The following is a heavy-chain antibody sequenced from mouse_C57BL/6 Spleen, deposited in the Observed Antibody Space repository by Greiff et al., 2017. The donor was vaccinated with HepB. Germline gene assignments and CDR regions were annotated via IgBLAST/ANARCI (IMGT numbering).Heavy chain of an antibody. J-gene: IGHJ2*01. D-gene: IGHD1-1*01. CDR2: IDPENGDT. Sequence: VQLQESGAELVRPGASVKLSCTASGFNIKDDYMHWVKQRPEQGLEWIGWIDPENGDTEYASKFQGKATITADKSSNTAYLQLSSLTSEDTAVYYWTTRDYYGSSFFDYWGQGTTLTVSS. V-gene: IGHV14-4*01. CDR3: TTRDYYGSSFFDY. CDR1: GFNIKDDY.